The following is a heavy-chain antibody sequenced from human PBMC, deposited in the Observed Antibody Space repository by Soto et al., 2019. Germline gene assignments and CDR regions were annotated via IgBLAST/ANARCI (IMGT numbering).Heavy chain of an antibody. J-gene: IGHJ4*02. CDR1: GFTFSSYW. D-gene: IGHD6-19*01. Sequence: EVQLVESGGGLVQPGGSLRLSCAASGFTFSSYWMSWVRQAPGKGLEWVANIKQDGSEKYYVDSVKGRFTISRDNAKNSLYLQMNSLRAEDTAVYYCAREGSSGWMEYYFDYGGQGTLVTVSS. CDR3: AREGSSGWMEYYFDY. V-gene: IGHV3-7*05. CDR2: IKQDGSEK.